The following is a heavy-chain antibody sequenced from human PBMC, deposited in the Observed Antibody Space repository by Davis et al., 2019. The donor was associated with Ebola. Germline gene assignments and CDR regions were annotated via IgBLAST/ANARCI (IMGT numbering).Heavy chain of an antibody. CDR3: AREPTYHFTMVQGVTRHNWYFDL. J-gene: IGHJ2*01. V-gene: IGHV3-7*01. CDR2: IKQDGSEK. CDR1: GFTFSDYY. Sequence: GESLKISCAASGFTFSDYYMSWIRQAPGKGLEWVANIKQDGSEKYYVDSVKGRFTISRDNAKNSLYLQMNSLRAEDTAVYYCAREPTYHFTMVQGVTRHNWYFDLWGRGTLVTVSS. D-gene: IGHD3-10*01.